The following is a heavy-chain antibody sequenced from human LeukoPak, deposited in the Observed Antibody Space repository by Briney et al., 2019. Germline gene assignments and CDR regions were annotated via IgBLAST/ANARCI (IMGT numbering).Heavy chain of an antibody. J-gene: IGHJ4*02. Sequence: ASVKVSCKASGGTFTSYYMHWVRQAPGQGLEWMGIINPSGGSTSYAQKFQGRVTMTRDTSTSTVYMELSSLRSEDTAVYYCARDKCSSTSCYTGGYYFDYWGQGTLVTVSS. CDR2: INPSGGST. D-gene: IGHD2-2*02. CDR3: ARDKCSSTSCYTGGYYFDY. CDR1: GGTFTSYY. V-gene: IGHV1-46*03.